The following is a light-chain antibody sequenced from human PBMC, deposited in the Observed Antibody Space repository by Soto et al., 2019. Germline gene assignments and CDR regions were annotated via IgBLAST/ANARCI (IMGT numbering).Light chain of an antibody. CDR1: QSVSSN. J-gene: IGKJ1*01. CDR2: GAS. V-gene: IGKV3-15*01. CDR3: QQYNNWPPDRT. Sequence: EIVMTQSPATLSVSPGERATLSCRASQSVSSNLAWYQQKPGQAPRLLIYGASTRATGIPARFSGSGSGTEFTLTFSSLQSEDVAIYFCQQYNNWPPDRTFGQGTKVEIK.